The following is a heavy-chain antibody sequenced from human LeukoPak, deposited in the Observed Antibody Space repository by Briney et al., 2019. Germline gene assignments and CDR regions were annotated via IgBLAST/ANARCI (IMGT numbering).Heavy chain of an antibody. Sequence: GGSLRLSCAASGFTFSSYAMHWVRQAPGKGLEWVAVISYDGSNKYYADSVKGRFTISRDNSKNTLYLQMNSLRAEDTAVYYCARDALGYSSSWSPDYWGQGTLVTVSS. V-gene: IGHV3-30*01. J-gene: IGHJ4*02. CDR1: GFTFSSYA. CDR3: ARDALGYSSSWSPDY. CDR2: ISYDGSNK. D-gene: IGHD6-13*01.